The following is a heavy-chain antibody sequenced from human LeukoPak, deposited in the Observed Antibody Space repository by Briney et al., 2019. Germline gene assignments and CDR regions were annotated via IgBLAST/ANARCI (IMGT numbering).Heavy chain of an antibody. CDR2: IYYSGLT. V-gene: IGHV4-31*03. Sequence: SQPLSLTCTVSGGSTSSGGYYWSWIRQHPGKGLEWIGDIYYSGLTYYNPSLGSRVTVSLDTSRNQFSLKLTSVTAADTAVYYCARERTYFGSGSYPDSWGQGTLVTVSS. CDR1: GGSTSSGGYY. J-gene: IGHJ4*02. CDR3: ARERTYFGSGSYPDS. D-gene: IGHD3-10*01.